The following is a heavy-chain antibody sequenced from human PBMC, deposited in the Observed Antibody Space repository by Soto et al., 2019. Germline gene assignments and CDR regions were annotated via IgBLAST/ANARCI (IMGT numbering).Heavy chain of an antibody. CDR2: VIPMFGTP. CDR3: ARDSTAMVATSFDY. V-gene: IGHV1-69*01. Sequence: QVHLVQSGAEVKKPGSSVKVSCKVSGGSFREYAMSWVRQAPGQGLEWMGGVIPMFGTPNYAHTFQGRVTITADESTNTAYMELSSLTSEDTAVYYCARDSTAMVATSFDYWGQGTLVTVSS. J-gene: IGHJ4*02. CDR1: GGSFREYA. D-gene: IGHD5-18*01.